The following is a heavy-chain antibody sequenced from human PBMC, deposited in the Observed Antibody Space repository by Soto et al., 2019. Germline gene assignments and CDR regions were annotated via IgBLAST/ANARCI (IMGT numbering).Heavy chain of an antibody. D-gene: IGHD4-17*01. J-gene: IGHJ4*02. Sequence: QITLKESGPTPVKPTQTLTLTCTFSGFSLSTSGVGVGWIRQPPGKALEWLALIYWDDDKRYSPSLKSRLTITEDTSKNQVVLTMTNMDPVHTATYYCAHRQRTVYFDYWGQGTLVTVSS. CDR1: GFSLSTSGVG. V-gene: IGHV2-5*02. CDR3: AHRQRTVYFDY. CDR2: IYWDDDK.